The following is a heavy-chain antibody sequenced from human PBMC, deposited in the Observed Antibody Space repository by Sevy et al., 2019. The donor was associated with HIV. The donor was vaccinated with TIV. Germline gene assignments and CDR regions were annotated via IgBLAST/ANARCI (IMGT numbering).Heavy chain of an antibody. V-gene: IGHV1-2*06. CDR1: GYTFTGYY. Sequence: ASVKVSCKASGYTFTGYYMHWVRQAPGQGLEWMGRINPNSGGTNYAQKFQGRVTMTRDTSISTAYMELSRLRSDDTAVYYCARVGYDILTGYYKGGVFDYWGQGTLVTVSS. CDR2: INPNSGGT. D-gene: IGHD3-9*01. J-gene: IGHJ4*02. CDR3: ARVGYDILTGYYKGGVFDY.